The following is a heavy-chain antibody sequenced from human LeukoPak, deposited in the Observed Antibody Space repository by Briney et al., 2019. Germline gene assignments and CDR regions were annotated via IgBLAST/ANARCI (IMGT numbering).Heavy chain of an antibody. D-gene: IGHD3-10*01. CDR3: ARKGRGAYGSVNGYFDY. CDR1: GGSISSSSYY. V-gene: IGHV4-39*07. CDR2: IYYSGST. J-gene: IGHJ4*02. Sequence: SETLSLTCTVSGGSISSSSYYWGWIRQPPGKGLEWIGSIYYSGSTYYNPSLKSRVTISVDTSKNQFSLKLSSVTAADTAVYYCARKGRGAYGSVNGYFDYWGQGTLVTVSS.